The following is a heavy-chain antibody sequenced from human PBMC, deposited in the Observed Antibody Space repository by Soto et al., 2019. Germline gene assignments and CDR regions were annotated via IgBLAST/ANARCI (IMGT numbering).Heavy chain of an antibody. CDR3: AREDSCNGNNCFIR. CDR2: ISPYNGKT. Sequence: ASVKVSCKTSGYSFTDYGVAWVRQAPGQGLEWMGWISPYNGKTNYARTLQGRIILTTDTSTTTAYLEVRNLTSDDTATYYCAREDSCNGNNCFIRWGQGTLVTVSS. D-gene: IGHD1-1*01. V-gene: IGHV1-18*01. CDR1: GYSFTDYG. J-gene: IGHJ4*02.